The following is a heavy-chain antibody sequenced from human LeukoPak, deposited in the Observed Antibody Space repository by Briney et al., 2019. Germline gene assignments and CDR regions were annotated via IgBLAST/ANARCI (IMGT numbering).Heavy chain of an antibody. CDR3: ARGPGMATGEAFDI. V-gene: IGHV4-4*07. CDR2: IYSSGST. J-gene: IGHJ3*02. D-gene: IGHD5-24*01. CDR1: GGSISSYY. Sequence: PSETLSLTCTVSGGSISSYYWSWIRQPAGKGLEWIGRIYSSGSTNYNSYLKSRVSMSIDTSKNQFSLNLSSVTAADTALYYCARGPGMATGEAFDIWGQGTVVAVSS.